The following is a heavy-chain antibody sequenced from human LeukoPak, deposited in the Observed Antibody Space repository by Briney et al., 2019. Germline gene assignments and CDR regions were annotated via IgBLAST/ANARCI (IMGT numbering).Heavy chain of an antibody. V-gene: IGHV4-59*08. CDR1: GDSVSSYY. J-gene: IGHJ4*02. D-gene: IGHD5-12*01. CDR3: ARGSDRGYTY. CDR2: ISYSGST. Sequence: SETLPLTCTVSGDSVSSYYWSWIRQPPGKGLEWIGYISYSGSTNYNPSLRGRVTISIDTSKNQYSLKLSSVTAADTAVYYCARGSDRGYTYWGQGSLVTVSS.